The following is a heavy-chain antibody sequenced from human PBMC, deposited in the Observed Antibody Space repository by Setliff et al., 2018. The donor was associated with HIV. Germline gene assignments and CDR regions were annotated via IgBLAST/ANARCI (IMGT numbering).Heavy chain of an antibody. Sequence: PSETLSLTCTVSGGSISSYYWSWIRQPPGKGLEWIGYIYYSGSTNYNPSLKSRVTISVDMSKNQFSLKLSSVTAADTAVYYCARLGRGTYYYDSSGYLYAFDIWGQGTMVTVSS. V-gene: IGHV4-59*08. J-gene: IGHJ3*02. CDR3: ARLGRGTYYYDSSGYLYAFDI. CDR1: GGSISSYY. D-gene: IGHD3-22*01. CDR2: IYYSGST.